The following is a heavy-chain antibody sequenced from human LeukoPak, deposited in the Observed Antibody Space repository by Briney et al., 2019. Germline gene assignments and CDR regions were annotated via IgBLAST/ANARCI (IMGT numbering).Heavy chain of an antibody. CDR2: ISSSSSTI. CDR1: GFTFSSYS. V-gene: IGHV3-48*01. D-gene: IGHD3-22*01. CDR3: ARDYDSSGRAFDY. J-gene: IGHJ4*02. Sequence: PGGSLRLSCAASGFTFSSYSMNWVRQAPGKGLEWVSYISSSSSTIYYADSVKGRFTVSRDNAKKSLYLQMNSLRAEDTAVYYCARDYDSSGRAFDYLGQGTLVTVSS.